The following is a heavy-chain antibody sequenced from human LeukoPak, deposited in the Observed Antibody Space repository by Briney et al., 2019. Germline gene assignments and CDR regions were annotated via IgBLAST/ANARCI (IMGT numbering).Heavy chain of an antibody. D-gene: IGHD1-14*01. CDR1: GDTVSNKRSA. Sequence: SQTLSLTCAISGDTVSNKRSAWNWIRQSPSRGLEWLGRTYYRSKWYNDYAVSVKSRITINPDTSKNQFSLQLNSVSPEDTAVYYCARVNTWTEEPDTGFDYWGQGILVTVSS. CDR2: TYYRSKWYN. V-gene: IGHV6-1*01. CDR3: ARVNTWTEEPDTGFDY. J-gene: IGHJ4*02.